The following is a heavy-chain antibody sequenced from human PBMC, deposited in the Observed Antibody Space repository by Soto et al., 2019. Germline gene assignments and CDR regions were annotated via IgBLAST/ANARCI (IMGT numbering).Heavy chain of an antibody. Sequence: EMQLVESGGGLVNPGGSLRISCAASGLIVNNNYMNWVRHAPGKGLEWVSVIHSGNSASYADSVMGRFTISRHNSKNMVYLQMNSLRAEDTAVYYCARDPGYCSGGICYRYMDVWGKGTTVTVSS. CDR2: IHSGNSA. D-gene: IGHD2-15*01. CDR1: GLIVNNNY. CDR3: ARDPGYCSGGICYRYMDV. V-gene: IGHV3-53*04. J-gene: IGHJ6*03.